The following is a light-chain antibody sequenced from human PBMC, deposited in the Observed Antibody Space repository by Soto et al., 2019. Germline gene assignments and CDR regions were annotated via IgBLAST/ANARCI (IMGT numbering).Light chain of an antibody. CDR3: LLDFSYFWA. V-gene: IGKV1-6*01. CDR2: AAS. J-gene: IGKJ1*01. Sequence: IQLTKSQSSLPASMEDRVTITFRASQDIKNALGWYQQKPGKVPKLLIYAASTLQSGVPSRFSGSRSGSDFTLTIRSLQPEDFATYYCLLDFSYFWAFCQGTQVEIK. CDR1: QDIKNA.